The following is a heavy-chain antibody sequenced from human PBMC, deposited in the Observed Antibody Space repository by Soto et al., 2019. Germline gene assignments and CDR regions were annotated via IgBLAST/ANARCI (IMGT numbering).Heavy chain of an antibody. Sequence: QAQLVESGGGVVQPGTSLRLSCAASGFTISTHGMHWVRQAPGKGLEWLANIWYDGSNKFYAESVKGRFSISKDNSKNTLYLQMSSLRAEDTAVYYCAAATTWNFHFPYWGQGTQVTDSS. V-gene: IGHV3-33*03. J-gene: IGHJ4*02. CDR3: AAATTWNFHFPY. CDR2: IWYDGSNK. D-gene: IGHD1-7*01. CDR1: GFTISTHG.